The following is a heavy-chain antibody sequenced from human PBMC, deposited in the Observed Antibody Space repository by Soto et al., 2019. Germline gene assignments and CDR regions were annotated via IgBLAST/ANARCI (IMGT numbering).Heavy chain of an antibody. Sequence: EVQLLESGGGLVQPGGSLRLSCAASGFTFSSYAMSWVRQAPGKGLEWVSAISGSGGSTYYADSVKGRFTISRDNSKNTLYLQMNRLRAEDTAVYYCAKGDYMPYYFDYWGQGTLVTVSS. V-gene: IGHV3-23*01. J-gene: IGHJ4*02. D-gene: IGHD4-17*01. CDR2: ISGSGGST. CDR3: AKGDYMPYYFDY. CDR1: GFTFSSYA.